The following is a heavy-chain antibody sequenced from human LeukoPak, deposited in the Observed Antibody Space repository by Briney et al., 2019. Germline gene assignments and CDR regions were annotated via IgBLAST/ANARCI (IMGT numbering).Heavy chain of an antibody. CDR2: INHSGST. D-gene: IGHD6-13*01. J-gene: IGHJ4*02. CDR3: ARVRSPKYSSSWLDY. Sequence: PSETLSLTCAVYGGSFSGYYWSWIRQPPGKGLEWIGEINHSGSTNYNPSLKSRVTISVDTSKNQFSLKLSSVTAADTAVYYCARVRSPKYSSSWLDYWGQGTLVTVSS. V-gene: IGHV4-34*01. CDR1: GGSFSGYY.